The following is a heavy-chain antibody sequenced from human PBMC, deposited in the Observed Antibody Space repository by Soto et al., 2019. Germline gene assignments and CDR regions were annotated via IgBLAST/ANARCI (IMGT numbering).Heavy chain of an antibody. Sequence: GGSLRLSCAASGFTFSNYAMSWVRQAPGKGLEWVSGISGSGDSTYYADSVKGRFTISRDYSKNTLYLQMNSLRAEDTAVYYCAKDPWGSGSYFYDYWGQGTLVTVSS. D-gene: IGHD1-26*01. CDR1: GFTFSNYA. V-gene: IGHV3-23*01. CDR3: AKDPWGSGSYFYDY. CDR2: ISGSGDST. J-gene: IGHJ4*02.